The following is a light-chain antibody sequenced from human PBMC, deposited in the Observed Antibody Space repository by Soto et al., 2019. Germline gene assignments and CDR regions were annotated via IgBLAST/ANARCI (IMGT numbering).Light chain of an antibody. CDR3: QEYKSYSPLT. CDR2: DAS. CDR1: QSINNW. J-gene: IGKJ4*01. V-gene: IGKV1-5*01. Sequence: DIQMTQSPSTLSASVGDRVTMTCRASQSINNWLAWYQQKPGKAPKLLIYDASTLQSGVPSRFSGSGSGTEFTLTISSLQPDDFATYYCQEYKSYSPLTFGGGTKVDIK.